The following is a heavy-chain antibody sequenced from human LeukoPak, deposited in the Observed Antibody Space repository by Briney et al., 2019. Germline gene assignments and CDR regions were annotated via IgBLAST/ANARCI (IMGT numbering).Heavy chain of an antibody. CDR2: IGSDGGST. J-gene: IGHJ4*02. D-gene: IGHD1-1*01. V-gene: IGHV3-74*03. CDR3: ARDVRTTGTTTTSYFDY. CDR1: GFTFSGYW. Sequence: PGGSLRLSCTASGFTFSGYWMNWVRQAPGKGLVWVSRIGSDGGSTTYADSVKGRFTISRDNAKNSLYLQMNSLRAEDTAVYYCARDVRTTGTTTTSYFDYWGQGTLVTVSS.